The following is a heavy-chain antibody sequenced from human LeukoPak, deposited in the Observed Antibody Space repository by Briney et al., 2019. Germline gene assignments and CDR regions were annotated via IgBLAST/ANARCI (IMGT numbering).Heavy chain of an antibody. D-gene: IGHD3-16*02. CDR1: GITFGTYA. CDR3: AKSWGYTRPYYNYMDV. J-gene: IGHJ6*03. CDR2: VSGSGVAT. Sequence: PRGSLRLSCAASGITFGTYAMNWVRQAPGKGLEWASTVSGSGVATYFADSVKGRFTISRDNSKNTLYLQMNILRAEDTAVYYCAKSWGYTRPYYNYMDVWGKGTTVTVSS. V-gene: IGHV3-23*01.